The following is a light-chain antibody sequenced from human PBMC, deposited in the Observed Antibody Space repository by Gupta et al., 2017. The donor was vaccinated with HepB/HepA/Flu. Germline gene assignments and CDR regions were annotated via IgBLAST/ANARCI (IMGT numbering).Light chain of an antibody. Sequence: LFTPAQGELSLSPGERATLSCRASQSVSSYLAWYQQKPGQAPRLLIYDASNRATGIPARFSGSGSGTDFTLTINSLEPEDFAGYYCQQRSSWPPTLGQGTKVAIK. CDR3: QQRSSWPPT. CDR2: DAS. V-gene: IGKV3-11*01. J-gene: IGKJ1*01. CDR1: QSVSSY.